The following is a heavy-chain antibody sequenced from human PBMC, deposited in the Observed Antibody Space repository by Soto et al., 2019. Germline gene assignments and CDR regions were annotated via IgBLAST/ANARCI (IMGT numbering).Heavy chain of an antibody. D-gene: IGHD2-8*01. Sequence: QVQLVESGGGVVQPGRSLRLSCAASGFTFSSYAMHWVRQAPGKGLEWVAVISYDGSNKYYADSVKGRFTISRDNSKNTLYRQMNSLRAEDTAVYYCARAGYCTNGVCYTLDYWGQGTLVTVSS. CDR2: ISYDGSNK. J-gene: IGHJ4*02. CDR1: GFTFSSYA. V-gene: IGHV3-30-3*01. CDR3: ARAGYCTNGVCYTLDY.